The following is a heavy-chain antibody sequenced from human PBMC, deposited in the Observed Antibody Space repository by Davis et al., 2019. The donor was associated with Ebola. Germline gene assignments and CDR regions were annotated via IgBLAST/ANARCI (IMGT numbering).Heavy chain of an antibody. Sequence: AASVKVSCKASEYTFTSYDINWVRQAPGQGLEWMGRINPDSGGTDYAQKFQGRVTMTWDTSINTVYMELSSLRSEDTAVYYCARVYDILTGYYLGYWGQGTLVTVSS. V-gene: IGHV1-2*06. J-gene: IGHJ4*02. CDR2: INPDSGGT. CDR1: EYTFTSYD. CDR3: ARVYDILTGYYLGY. D-gene: IGHD3-9*01.